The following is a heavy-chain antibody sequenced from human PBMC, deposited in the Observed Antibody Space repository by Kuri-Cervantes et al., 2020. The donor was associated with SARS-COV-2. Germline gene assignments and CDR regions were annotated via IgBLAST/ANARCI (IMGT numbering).Heavy chain of an antibody. D-gene: IGHD2-2*01. J-gene: IGHJ3*02. CDR2: IIPIFGTA. V-gene: IGHV1-69*05. CDR3: AREGYCSSTSCSQGGPYAFDI. Sequence: SVKVSCKASGGTFSSYAISWVRQAPGQGLEWMGGIIPIFGTANYAQKFQGRVTITTDESTSTAYMELSSLRFEDTAVYYCAREGYCSSTSCSQGGPYAFDIWGQGTMVTVSS. CDR1: GGTFSSYA.